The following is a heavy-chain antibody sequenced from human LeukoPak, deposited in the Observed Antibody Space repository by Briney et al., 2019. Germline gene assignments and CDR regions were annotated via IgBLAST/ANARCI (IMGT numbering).Heavy chain of an antibody. Sequence: GGSLRLSCEASGSTFSSYAMSWVRQAPGKGLEWVSGISTNGGSTSYADSVKGRLTISRDNPRNMLYTEMNSLRAEDTAVYYCSVMHRYYDGSGYWVQWGQGTLVTVSS. CDR1: GSTFSSYA. J-gene: IGHJ4*02. D-gene: IGHD3-22*01. V-gene: IGHV3-23*01. CDR2: ISTNGGST. CDR3: SVMHRYYDGSGYWVQ.